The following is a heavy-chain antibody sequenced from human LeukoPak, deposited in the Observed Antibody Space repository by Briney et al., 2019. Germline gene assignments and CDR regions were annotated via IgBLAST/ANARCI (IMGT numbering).Heavy chain of an antibody. Sequence: GESLKISCTASGYSFATYWIAWVRQMPGKGLELMGIVYPGDSDTRYSPSFHGQVAISADKSISTAYLQWSPLRASDSAMYYCARREGTVPYHFDSWGQGTLVTVSS. CDR2: VYPGDSDT. CDR3: ARREGTVPYHFDS. D-gene: IGHD4-17*01. V-gene: IGHV5-51*01. J-gene: IGHJ4*02. CDR1: GYSFATYW.